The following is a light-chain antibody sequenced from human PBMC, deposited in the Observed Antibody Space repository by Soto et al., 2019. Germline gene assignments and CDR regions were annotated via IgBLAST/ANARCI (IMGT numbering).Light chain of an antibody. V-gene: IGLV2-14*01. J-gene: IGLJ3*02. CDR1: SSDVGGYNY. CDR2: EVS. CDR3: SSYTSTSTWV. Sequence: QSALTQPASVSGSPGQSITISCTGASSDVGGYNYVSWYQQHPGKAPKLMISEVSNRPSGVSNRFSGSKSGNTASLNISGLQAEDEADYYCSSYTSTSTWVFGGGTQLTVL.